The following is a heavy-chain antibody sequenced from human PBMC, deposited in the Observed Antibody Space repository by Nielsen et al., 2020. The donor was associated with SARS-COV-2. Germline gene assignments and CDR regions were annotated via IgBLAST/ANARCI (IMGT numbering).Heavy chain of an antibody. V-gene: IGHV3-9*01. CDR1: GFTFDDYA. CDR3: ARILADTPYYYGMDV. D-gene: IGHD5-18*01. Sequence: SLKISCAASGFTFDDYAMHWVRQAPGKGLEWVSGISWNSGSIGYADSVKGRFTISRDNAKNSLYLQMNSLRAEDTALYHCARILADTPYYYGMDVWGQGTTVTVSS. J-gene: IGHJ6*02. CDR2: ISWNSGSI.